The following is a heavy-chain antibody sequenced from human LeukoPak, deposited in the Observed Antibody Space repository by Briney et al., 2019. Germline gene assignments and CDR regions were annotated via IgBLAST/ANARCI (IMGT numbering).Heavy chain of an antibody. Sequence: PVRSLRPSCAASGFTFSSYWMSWGREAPGKGLGWGADVKQDGSEEYYVDSVKGRFTISRDNAKNSLYLQMNSLRAEDTAVYYCARDLEGTTGTTGVFDYWSQGTLVTVSS. CDR1: GFTFSSYW. V-gene: IGHV3-7*01. D-gene: IGHD1-1*01. CDR2: VKQDGSEE. J-gene: IGHJ4*02. CDR3: ARDLEGTTGTTGVFDY.